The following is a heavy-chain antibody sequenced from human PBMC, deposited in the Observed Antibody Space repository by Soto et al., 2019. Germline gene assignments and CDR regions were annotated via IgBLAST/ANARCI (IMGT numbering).Heavy chain of an antibody. CDR3: ARDRGAYGMDV. V-gene: IGHV1-18*01. CDR2: ISGYNGNT. Sequence: QVQLVQSGAEVKKPGASVKVSCKASGYTFTSYGISWVRQAPGQGLAWMGWISGYNGNTNYAQMLQGRVTMTTDTSAGTAYSELRSLRSDATAVYYCARDRGAYGMDVWGQGTTVTVSS. J-gene: IGHJ6*02. CDR1: GYTFTSYG.